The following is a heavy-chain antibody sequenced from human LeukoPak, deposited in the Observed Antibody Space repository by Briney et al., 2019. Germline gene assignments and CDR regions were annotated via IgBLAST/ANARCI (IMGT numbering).Heavy chain of an antibody. CDR3: GMSGDRVPLQDDVFDV. J-gene: IGHJ3*01. D-gene: IGHD1-26*01. V-gene: IGHV5-51*01. CDR1: GYSFTSYC. Sequence: GESLKISCKVSGYSFTSYCIGWVRQMPGKGLEWMGIIYPGDSGPTYSPSFQGQVTISVDKSISTAYLQWSSLQASDTAMYYCGMSGDRVPLQDDVFDVWGQGTMVTVST. CDR2: IYPGDSGP.